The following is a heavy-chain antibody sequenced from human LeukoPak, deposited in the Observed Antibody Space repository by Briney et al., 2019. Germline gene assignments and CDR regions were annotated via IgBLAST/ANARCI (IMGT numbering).Heavy chain of an antibody. CDR3: ARLMSPWDMAFDI. J-gene: IGHJ3*02. Sequence: SETLSLTCTVSGGSISSYYWSWIRQPPGKGLEWIGYIYYSGGTNYNPSLKSRVTISVDTSKNQFSLKLSSVTAADTAVYYCARLMSPWDMAFDIWGQGTMVTVSS. CDR1: GGSISSYY. CDR2: IYYSGGT. V-gene: IGHV4-59*01. D-gene: IGHD2-15*01.